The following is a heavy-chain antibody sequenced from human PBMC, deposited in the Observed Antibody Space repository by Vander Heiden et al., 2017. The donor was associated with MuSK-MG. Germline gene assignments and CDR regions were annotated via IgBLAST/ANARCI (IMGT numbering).Heavy chain of an antibody. CDR3: ITPLHGELRWYLDL. V-gene: IGHV3-15*01. D-gene: IGHD1-26*01. Sequence: EPPLVAYGVGPVEPGGSLRLSCRASGLTFSPSWMGWVRQAPGKGLDWVARTKVKSDGWKAEYAALVEGRFTISRDDSKNTLYLQMNRLKKEDTAIYYCITPLHGELRWYLDLWGRGTLVTVSS. J-gene: IGHJ2*01. CDR1: GLTFSPSW. CDR2: TKVKSDGWKA.